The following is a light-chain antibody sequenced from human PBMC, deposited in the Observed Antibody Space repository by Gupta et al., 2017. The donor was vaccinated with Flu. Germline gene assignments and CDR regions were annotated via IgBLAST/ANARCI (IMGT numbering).Light chain of an antibody. CDR1: SRDVGGYNY. CDR2: EVS. CDR3: SSYTSSSTVV. Sequence: SALTQPASVSGSPGQSITISCTGTSRDVGGYNYVSWYQQHPGKAPKLMIYEVSNRPSGVSTRFSGSKSGNTASLTISGLQAEDEADYYCSSYTSSSTVVFGGGTKLTVL. V-gene: IGLV2-14*01. J-gene: IGLJ2*01.